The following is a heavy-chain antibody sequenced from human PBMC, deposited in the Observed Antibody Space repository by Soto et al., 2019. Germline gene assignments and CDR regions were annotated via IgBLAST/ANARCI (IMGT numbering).Heavy chain of an antibody. J-gene: IGHJ6*02. CDR1: GFTFSSYG. CDR2: IWYDGSNK. D-gene: IGHD3-10*01. V-gene: IGHV3-33*01. CDR3: ARLTMVRGVTPPINYYYYYGMDV. Sequence: GGSLRLSCAASGFTFSSYGMHWVRQAPGKGLEWVAVIWYDGSNKYYADSVKGRFTISRDNSKNTLYLQMNSLRAEDTAVYYCARLTMVRGVTPPINYYYYYGMDVWGQGTTVTVSS.